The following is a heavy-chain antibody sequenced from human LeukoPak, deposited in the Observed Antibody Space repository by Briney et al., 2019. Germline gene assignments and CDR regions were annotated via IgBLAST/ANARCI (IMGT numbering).Heavy chain of an antibody. V-gene: IGHV1-46*01. CDR2: INPSGGST. CDR1: GYTFTSYY. J-gene: IGHJ6*03. CDR3: ARAGWVRYYMDV. Sequence: GASVKVSCKASGYTFTSYYMHWVRQAPGQGLEWMGIINPSGGSTSYAQKFQGRVTMTRDMSTSTVYMELSSLRSEDTAAYYCARAGWVRYYMDVWGKGTTVTVSS. D-gene: IGHD6-19*01.